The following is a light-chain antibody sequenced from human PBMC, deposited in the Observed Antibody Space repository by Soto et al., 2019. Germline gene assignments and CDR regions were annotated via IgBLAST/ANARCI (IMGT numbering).Light chain of an antibody. CDR1: SSNIGSNP. J-gene: IGLJ1*01. Sequence: QSALTQPPSSSGTPGQRVTISCSGGSSNIGSNPVNWYQQLPGTAPKLLIHTNVRGPSEVPYRFSGSKSGTSASLAISGLQAEDASDYYCAVCDGSRKRPVFGTGTKLTVL. CDR3: AVCDGSRKRPV. CDR2: TNV. V-gene: IGLV1-44*01.